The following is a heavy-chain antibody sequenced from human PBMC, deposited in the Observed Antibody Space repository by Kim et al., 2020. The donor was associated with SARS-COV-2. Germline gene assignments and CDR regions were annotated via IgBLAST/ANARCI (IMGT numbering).Heavy chain of an antibody. D-gene: IGHD6-19*01. CDR3: ARGSGCAFDY. J-gene: IGHJ4*02. CDR2: ISIGTDDT. V-gene: IGHV1-3*04. CDR1: GYTLMNYV. Sequence: ASVKVSCKTSGYTLMNYVMHWVRQAPGHRPEWMGLISIGTDDTKFSQKFRGRVTITRDTSASTAYMELTSLRSEDTAIYYCARGSGCAFDYWGQGTLITV.